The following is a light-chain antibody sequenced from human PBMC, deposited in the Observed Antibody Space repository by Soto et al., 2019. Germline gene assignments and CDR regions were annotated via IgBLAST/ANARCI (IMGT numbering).Light chain of an antibody. Sequence: EIVLTQSPGTLSLSPGERATLSCRASQSVRSSYLAWYQQKLGQAPRLLIYGVSNRATAIPDRFSGSGSGKDFPITSSGLESEDCAVYYCQQYGTSPRTFGQGTKVHIK. J-gene: IGKJ1*01. CDR3: QQYGTSPRT. CDR2: GVS. CDR1: QSVRSSY. V-gene: IGKV3-20*01.